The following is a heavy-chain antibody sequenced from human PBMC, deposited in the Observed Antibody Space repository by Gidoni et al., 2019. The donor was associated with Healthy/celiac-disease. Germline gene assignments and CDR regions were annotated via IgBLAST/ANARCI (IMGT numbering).Heavy chain of an antibody. V-gene: IGHV1-8*01. CDR2: MNPNSGNT. CDR1: GYTFTSYD. J-gene: IGHJ3*02. CDR3: ARGSFFDYGDYPCAFDI. D-gene: IGHD4-17*01. Sequence: QVQLVQSGAEVKKPGASVKVSCKASGYTFTSYDINWVRQATGQGLEWMGWMNPNSGNTGYAQKFQGRVTMTRNTSISTAYMELSSLRSEDTAVYYCARGSFFDYGDYPCAFDIWGQGTMVTVSS.